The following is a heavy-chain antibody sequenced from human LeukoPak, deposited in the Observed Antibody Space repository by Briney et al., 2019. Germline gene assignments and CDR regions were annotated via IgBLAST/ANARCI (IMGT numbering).Heavy chain of an antibody. CDR1: GGSFSGYY. J-gene: IGHJ4*02. Sequence: SETLSLTCAVYGGSFSGYYWSWIRQPPGKGLEWIGEINHSGSTNYNPSLKSRVTISVDTSKNQFSLKLSSVTAADPAVYYCARYGGNVVVPAVLDYWGQGTLVTVSS. V-gene: IGHV4-34*01. CDR3: ARYGGNVVVPAVLDY. D-gene: IGHD2-2*01. CDR2: INHSGST.